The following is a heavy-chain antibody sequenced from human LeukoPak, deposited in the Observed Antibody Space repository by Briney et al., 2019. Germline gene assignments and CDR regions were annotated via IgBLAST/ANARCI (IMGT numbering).Heavy chain of an antibody. J-gene: IGHJ6*03. CDR3: AKEGYSRGYYSYYYMDV. CDR2: ISYDGSNK. D-gene: IGHD6-13*01. Sequence: PGGSLRLSCAASGFTFSRYGMHWVRQAPGKGLEWVTAISYDGSNKYYADFVKGRFIISRENSKKTLYVQMNSLRAEDTAVYYCAKEGYSRGYYSYYYMDVWGKGTTVTVSS. CDR1: GFTFSRYG. V-gene: IGHV3-30*04.